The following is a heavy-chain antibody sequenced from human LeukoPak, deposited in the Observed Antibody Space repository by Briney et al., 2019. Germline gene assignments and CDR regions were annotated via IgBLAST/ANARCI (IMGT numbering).Heavy chain of an antibody. D-gene: IGHD3-9*01. J-gene: IGHJ6*02. V-gene: IGHV4-59*08. CDR3: ARPTRYFDWLYGMDV. Sequence: KPSETLSLTCTVSGGSISSYYWSWIRQPPGKGLEWIGYIYYSGSTNYNPSLKSRVTISVDTSKNQFSLKLSSVTAADTAVYYCARPTRYFDWLYGMDVWGQGTTVTVSS. CDR2: IYYSGST. CDR1: GGSISSYY.